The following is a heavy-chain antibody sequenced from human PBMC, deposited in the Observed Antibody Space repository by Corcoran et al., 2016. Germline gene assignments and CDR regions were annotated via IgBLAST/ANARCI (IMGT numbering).Heavy chain of an antibody. V-gene: IGHV4-59*01. J-gene: IGHJ6*02. CDR1: GGSISSYY. Sequence: QVQLQESGPGLVKPSETLSLTCTVSGGSISSYYWSWIRQPPGKGLEWIGYIYYIGSTNYNPSLKSRVTISVDTSKNQFSLKLSSVTAADTAVYDWASATGRNYYYGMDVWGQGTTVTVSS. D-gene: IGHD4-17*01. CDR2: IYYIGST. CDR3: ASATGRNYYYGMDV.